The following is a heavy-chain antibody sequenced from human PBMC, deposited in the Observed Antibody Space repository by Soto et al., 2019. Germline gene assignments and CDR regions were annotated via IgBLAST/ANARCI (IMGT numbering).Heavy chain of an antibody. CDR1: GFTFSNYA. V-gene: IGHV3-23*01. CDR2: ISGSGDTT. Sequence: EVQLLESGGGLVQPGGSLRLSCAASGFTFSNYAMSWVRQAPGKGLEWVADISGSGDTTYHADSVKGRFIISRDNSKNTPSLQISGLPAADTAIYYCANGFYDGLLWFEGSSYAFAIWGRGTMVTVSS. D-gene: IGHD3-10*01. CDR3: ANGFYDGLLWFEGSSYAFAI. J-gene: IGHJ3*02.